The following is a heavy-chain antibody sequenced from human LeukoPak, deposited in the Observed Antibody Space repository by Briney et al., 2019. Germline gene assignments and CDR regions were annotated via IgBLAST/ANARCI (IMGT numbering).Heavy chain of an antibody. V-gene: IGHV4-38-2*02. CDR3: ARGFWSRYYDY. CDR2: FHYSGST. D-gene: IGHD2-8*02. Sequence: SGTLSLTCTVSSYSISSAYYWGWIRPSPGKGLEWIGSFHYSGSTSYNPSLKSRVTISVDSSKNQFSLRLSSVTVADTAVYYCARGFWSRYYDYWGQGTLVTVSS. J-gene: IGHJ4*02. CDR1: SYSISSAYY.